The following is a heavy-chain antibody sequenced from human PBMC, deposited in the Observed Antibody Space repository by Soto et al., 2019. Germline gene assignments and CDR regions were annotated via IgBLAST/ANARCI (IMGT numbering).Heavy chain of an antibody. V-gene: IGHV4-31*03. CDR1: GGSISSGGYY. J-gene: IGHJ5*02. D-gene: IGHD2-8*01. CDR2: IYYSGST. Sequence: PSETLSLTCTVSGGSISSGGYYWSWIRQHPGKGLEWIGYIYYSGSTYYNPSLKSRVTISVDTSKNQFSLKLSSVTAADTAVYYCARDGKADIVPRWFDPWGQGTLVTV. CDR3: ARDGKADIVPRWFDP.